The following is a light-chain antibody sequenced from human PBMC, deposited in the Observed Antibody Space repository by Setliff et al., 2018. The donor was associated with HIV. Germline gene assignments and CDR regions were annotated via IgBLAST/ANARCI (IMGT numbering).Light chain of an antibody. CDR1: SSDVGAYNY. Sequence: QSALTQPASVSGSPGQAITISCSGPSSDVGAYNYVSWYQQHPGKAPKVMTYDVNKWPSGVSNRFSGSKSGNTASLTISGLQAEDEADYYCCSYVNSGIDVCGTGTKV. CDR2: DVN. J-gene: IGLJ1*01. V-gene: IGLV2-23*02. CDR3: CSYVNSGIDV.